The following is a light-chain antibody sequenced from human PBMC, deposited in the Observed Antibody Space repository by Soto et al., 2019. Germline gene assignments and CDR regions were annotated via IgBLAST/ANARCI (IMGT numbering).Light chain of an antibody. CDR3: QQYDSSPRT. V-gene: IGKV3-20*01. J-gene: IGKJ1*01. CDR1: QSVSSRS. CDR2: GAS. Sequence: EIVLTQSPGTLSLSPGERATLSCRASQSVSSRSLAWYQQKPGQAPRLLISGASSRAADIPDRFSGSESGTDFTLTINRLEPEDFAVYYCQQYDSSPRTFGQGTKVDIK.